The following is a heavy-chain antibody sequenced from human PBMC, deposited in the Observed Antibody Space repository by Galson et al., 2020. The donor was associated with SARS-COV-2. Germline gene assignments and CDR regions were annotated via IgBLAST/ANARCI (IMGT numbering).Heavy chain of an antibody. V-gene: IGHV4-34*01. D-gene: IGHD4-17*01. J-gene: IGHJ2*01. CDR1: GGSFSGYY. Sequence: ETLSLTCAVFGGSFSGYYWTWIRQPPGKGLEWIGAINHSGNTNYNPSLKSRVTISVDTSKNQFSLRLTSVTAADTAVYHCVRGSIMTTSWYFDLWGRGTLVTVSS. CDR2: INHSGNT. CDR3: VRGSIMTTSWYFDL.